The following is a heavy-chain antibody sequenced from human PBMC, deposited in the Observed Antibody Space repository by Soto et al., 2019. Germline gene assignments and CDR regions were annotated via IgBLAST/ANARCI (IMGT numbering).Heavy chain of an antibody. V-gene: IGHV1-8*01. CDR1: GYTFTSYD. J-gene: IGHJ5*02. CDR2: MNPNSGNT. CDR3: ARGPLLRFLEWLSATNWFDP. Sequence: AAVKVSCKASGYTFTSYDINWVRQATGQGLEWMGWMNPNSGNTGYAQKFQGRVTMTRNTSISTAYMELSSLRSEDTAVYYCARGPLLRFLEWLSATNWFDPWGQGTLVTVSS. D-gene: IGHD3-3*01.